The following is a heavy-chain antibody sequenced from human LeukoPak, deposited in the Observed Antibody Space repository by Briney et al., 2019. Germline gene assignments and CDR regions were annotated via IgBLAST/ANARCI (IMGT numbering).Heavy chain of an antibody. V-gene: IGHV4-34*01. CDR1: GGSFSGYY. CDR3: ARGQSYCSSTSCYAGYGMDV. J-gene: IGHJ6*02. D-gene: IGHD2-2*01. Sequence: PSETLSLTCAVYGGSFSGYYWSWLRQPPGKGLEWIGEINHSGSTNYNPSLKSRVTISVDTSKSQFSLKLSSVTAADTAVYYCARGQSYCSSTSCYAGYGMDVWGQGTTVTVSS. CDR2: INHSGST.